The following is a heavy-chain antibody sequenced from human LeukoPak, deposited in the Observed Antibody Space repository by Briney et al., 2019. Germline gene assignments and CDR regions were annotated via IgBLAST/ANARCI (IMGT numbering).Heavy chain of an antibody. V-gene: IGHV1-58*02. D-gene: IGHD3-22*01. Sequence: SVKVSCKASGFTFTSSAMQWVRQARGQRLEWIGWIVVGSGNTNYAQKFQERVTITRDMSTSTAYMELSSLRSEDTAVYYCAADLSHTYYYDSSGYYALDYWGQRTLVTVSS. CDR3: AADLSHTYYYDSSGYYALDY. CDR2: IVVGSGNT. J-gene: IGHJ4*02. CDR1: GFTFTSSA.